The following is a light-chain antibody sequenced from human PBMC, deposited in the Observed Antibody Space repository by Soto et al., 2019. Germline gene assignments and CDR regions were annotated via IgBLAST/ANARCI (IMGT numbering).Light chain of an antibody. J-gene: IGLJ3*02. V-gene: IGLV2-18*02. CDR3: SSYTSSGTWV. CDR2: QVS. Sequence: QSALTQPPSVSGSPGQSVTISCTGTSSDVGSYNRVSWYQQPPGTAPKLMICQVSNRPSGVPDRFSGSKSGXTASLTXSGXXXXDEADYYCSSYTSSGTWVFGG. CDR1: SSDVGSYNR.